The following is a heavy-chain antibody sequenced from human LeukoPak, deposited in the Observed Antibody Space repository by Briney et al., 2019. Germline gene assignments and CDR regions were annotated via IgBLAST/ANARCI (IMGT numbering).Heavy chain of an antibody. J-gene: IGHJ5*02. Sequence: SETLSLTCTVSGYSISSGYYWGWIRQPPGKGLEWIGSIDHSGSTYYNPSLKSRVTISVDTSKNQFSLKLSSVTAADTAVYYCARVLAVPAAIAVWFDPWGQGTLVTVSS. V-gene: IGHV4-38-2*02. D-gene: IGHD2-2*02. CDR2: IDHSGST. CDR3: ARVLAVPAAIAVWFDP. CDR1: GYSISSGYY.